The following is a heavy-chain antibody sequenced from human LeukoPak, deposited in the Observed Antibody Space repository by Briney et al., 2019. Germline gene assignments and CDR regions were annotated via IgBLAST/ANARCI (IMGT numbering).Heavy chain of an antibody. CDR3: ARRYYGSGSYGVDY. J-gene: IGHJ4*02. D-gene: IGHD3-10*01. CDR1: GYTFTSYG. V-gene: IGHV1-18*01. Sequence: GASVKVSCKASGYTFTSYGISWVRQAPGQGLEWIGWISAYNGNTNYAQKLQGRVTMTTDTSTSTAYMELRSLRSDDTAVYYCARRYYGSGSYGVDYWGQGTLVTVSS. CDR2: ISAYNGNT.